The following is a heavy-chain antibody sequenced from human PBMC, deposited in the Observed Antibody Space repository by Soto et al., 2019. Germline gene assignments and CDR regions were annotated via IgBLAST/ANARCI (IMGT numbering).Heavy chain of an antibody. CDR3: ARSYYDSLGFTVGP. CDR2: MYFGGSF. CDR1: CDSVSSGY. D-gene: IGHD3-22*01. J-gene: IGHJ5*02. V-gene: IGHV4-59*02. Sequence: SETLSLTCNVSCDSVSSGYWSWIRQPPGKGLEWIGFMYFGGSFNYNPSLAGRVTISVETSKNQFSVKMTSVTAADTAVYYCARSYYDSLGFTVGPWGQGTLVTVSS.